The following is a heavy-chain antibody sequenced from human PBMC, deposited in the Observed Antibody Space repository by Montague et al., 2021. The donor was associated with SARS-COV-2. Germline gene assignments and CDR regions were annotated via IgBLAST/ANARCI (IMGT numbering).Heavy chain of an antibody. CDR1: GGSISSSSYY. D-gene: IGHD6-13*01. CDR3: ARVGRQQLVRLSGMNV. V-gene: IGHV4-39*07. J-gene: IGHJ6*02. CDR2: IYYSGST. Sequence: SETLSLTCTVSGGSISSSSYYWGWIRQPPGQGLEWIGSIYYSGSTYYNPSLQSRVTISVDTSKNQFSLKLSSVTAADTAVYYCARVGRQQLVRLSGMNVWGQGTTVTASS.